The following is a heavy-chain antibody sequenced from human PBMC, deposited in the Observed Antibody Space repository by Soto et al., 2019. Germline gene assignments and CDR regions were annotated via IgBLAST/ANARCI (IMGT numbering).Heavy chain of an antibody. V-gene: IGHV3-33*01. D-gene: IGHD2-15*01. CDR1: GFTFSSYG. CDR2: IWYDGSNK. CDR3: ARDQRCSGGSCYSRYYYYGMDV. Sequence: PGGSLRLSCAASGFTFSSYGMHWVRQAPGKGLEWVAVIWYDGSNKYYADSVKGRFTISRDNSKNTLYLQMNSLRAEDTAVYYCARDQRCSGGSCYSRYYYYGMDVWGQGTTVTVS. J-gene: IGHJ6*02.